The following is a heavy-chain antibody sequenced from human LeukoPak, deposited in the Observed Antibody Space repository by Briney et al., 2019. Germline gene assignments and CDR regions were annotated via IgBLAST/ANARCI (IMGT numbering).Heavy chain of an antibody. CDR3: AKDSGPLRYFDY. Sequence: PGGSLRLSCAASGFAFSGYGMHWVRQAPGKGLEWVTYIAYDGSDKFYADSVRGRFTISRDNSKNTLYLQMNSLRAEDTAVYYCAKDSGPLRYFDYWGQGTLVTVSS. J-gene: IGHJ4*02. CDR2: IAYDGSDK. D-gene: IGHD1-14*01. V-gene: IGHV3-30*02. CDR1: GFAFSGYG.